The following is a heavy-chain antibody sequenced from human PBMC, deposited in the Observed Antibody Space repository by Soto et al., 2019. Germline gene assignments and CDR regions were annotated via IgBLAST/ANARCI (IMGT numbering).Heavy chain of an antibody. Sequence: QVQLVQSGAEVKKPGASVKVSCKTSGYTFTSYDITWLRQAPGQGLEWMGRIRTYSGNTNYAQKFQDRVSMPTDTSASTAYVELRSLGSDDTAVYYCARVACSTNRCYWFDPWRQGTLVTVSS. CDR2: IRTYSGNT. CDR1: GYTFTSYD. J-gene: IGHJ5*02. CDR3: ARVACSTNRCYWFDP. V-gene: IGHV1-18*01. D-gene: IGHD2-2*01.